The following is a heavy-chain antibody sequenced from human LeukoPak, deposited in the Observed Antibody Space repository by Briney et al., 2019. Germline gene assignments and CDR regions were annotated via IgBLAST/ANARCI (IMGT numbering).Heavy chain of an antibody. J-gene: IGHJ4*02. CDR2: ISYDGSNK. D-gene: IGHD3-9*01. Sequence: GGSLRLSCAASGFTFSSYGMHWVRQAPGKGLEWVAVISYDGSNKYYADSVKGRFTISRDNAKNSLYLQMNSLRAEDTAVYYCARDPPLGHDILTGYRAPEYYFDYWGQGTLVTVSS. CDR1: GFTFSSYG. V-gene: IGHV3-30*03. CDR3: ARDPPLGHDILTGYRAPEYYFDY.